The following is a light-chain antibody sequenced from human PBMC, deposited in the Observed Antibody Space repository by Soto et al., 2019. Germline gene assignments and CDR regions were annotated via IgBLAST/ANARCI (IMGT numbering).Light chain of an antibody. CDR1: QSVSSY. Sequence: EIVLTQSPATLSLSPGERATPRCRASQSVSSYLAWYQQKPGQAPRLLIYDASNRATGIPARFSGSGSGTDFTLTISSLEPEDFAVYYCQQRSNWPPITFGQGTRLEI. CDR3: QQRSNWPPIT. J-gene: IGKJ5*01. V-gene: IGKV3-11*01. CDR2: DAS.